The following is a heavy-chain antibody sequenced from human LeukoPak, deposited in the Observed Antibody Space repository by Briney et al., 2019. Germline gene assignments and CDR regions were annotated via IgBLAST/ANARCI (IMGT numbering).Heavy chain of an antibody. Sequence: GRSLRLSCAASGFTFSRYGMHWVRQAPGKGREWVAFILYDESDKKYKDSVKGRFTVSKDNSKNTLSLQMHSLRVEDTAVYYCATPYYASGNYYNPIFYWGQGALVTVSS. V-gene: IGHV3-30*02. CDR3: ATPYYASGNYYNPIFY. CDR2: ILYDESDK. J-gene: IGHJ4*02. D-gene: IGHD3-10*01. CDR1: GFTFSRYG.